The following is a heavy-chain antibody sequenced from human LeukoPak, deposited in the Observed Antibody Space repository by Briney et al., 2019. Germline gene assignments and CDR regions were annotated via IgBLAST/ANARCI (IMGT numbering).Heavy chain of an antibody. V-gene: IGHV4-59*08. J-gene: IGHJ5*02. CDR1: GTSITSYH. CDR2: YSGST. CDR3: ARHEAWFDP. Sequence: PSETLFLTCTVSGTSITSYHWSWIRQPPRKGLEWIGSYSGSTNYNPSLKSRVTISEDTSKNQFSLKLSSVTAADPAVYYCARHEAWFDPWGQGTLVTVSS.